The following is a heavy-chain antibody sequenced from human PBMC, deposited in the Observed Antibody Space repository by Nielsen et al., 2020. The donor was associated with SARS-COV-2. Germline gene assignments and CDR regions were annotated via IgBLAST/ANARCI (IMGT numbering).Heavy chain of an antibody. Sequence: GGSLRLSCAASGFTFTNYWMTWVRQAPGKGLEWVAVIWYDGSNKYYADSVKGRFTISRDNSKNTLYLQMNSLRVEDTAVYYCARDGSGVTLDYWGQGTLVTVSS. CDR2: IWYDGSNK. D-gene: IGHD2-21*02. CDR3: ARDGSGVTLDY. CDR1: GFTFTNYW. J-gene: IGHJ4*02. V-gene: IGHV3-33*08.